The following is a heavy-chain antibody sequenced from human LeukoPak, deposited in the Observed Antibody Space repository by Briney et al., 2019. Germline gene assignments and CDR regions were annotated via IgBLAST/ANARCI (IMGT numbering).Heavy chain of an antibody. D-gene: IGHD3-9*01. CDR1: GYTFSSYG. J-gene: IGHJ4*02. V-gene: IGHV1-18*01. Sequence: GASVKVSCKTSGYTFSSYGITWARQAPGQGLEWVGWIRGDNGDTTYAQKLQGRVTMTTDTSTSTAYMELRSLGSDETAVYYCARVGLLTGYYFFDYWGQGTLVTVSS. CDR3: ARVGLLTGYYFFDY. CDR2: IRGDNGDT.